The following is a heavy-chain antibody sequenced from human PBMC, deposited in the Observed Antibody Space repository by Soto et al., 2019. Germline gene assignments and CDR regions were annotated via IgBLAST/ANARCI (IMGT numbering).Heavy chain of an antibody. V-gene: IGHV3-11*01. CDR1: GFTFSDYY. CDR3: ARLGYCSSTSCTKRHQGYYYYYMDV. CDR2: ISSSGSTI. D-gene: IGHD2-2*01. Sequence: QVQLVESGGGLVKPGGSLRLSCAASGFTFSDYYMSWIRQAPGKGLEWVSYISSSGSTIYYADSVKGRFTISRDNAKNSLYLQMNSLRAEDTAVYYCARLGYCSSTSCTKRHQGYYYYYMDVWGKGTTVTVSS. J-gene: IGHJ6*03.